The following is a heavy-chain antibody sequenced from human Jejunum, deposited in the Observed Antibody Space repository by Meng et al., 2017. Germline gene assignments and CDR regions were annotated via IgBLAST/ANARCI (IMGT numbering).Heavy chain of an antibody. J-gene: IGHJ2*01. CDR1: GLTVSRNY. D-gene: IGHD6-19*01. CDR3: ARVFRSGFDWSFDL. V-gene: IGHV3-7*01. CDR2: INQGGGEK. Sequence: EGQRWGTGGGCGPPGGSLRLFCASSGLTVSRNYLGWVRQAPGKGLEWVANINQGGGEKHYVDSVKGRFTIAKDNTKNSLYLQMNILRADDTAVYYCARVFRSGFDWSFDLWGRGTLVTVSS.